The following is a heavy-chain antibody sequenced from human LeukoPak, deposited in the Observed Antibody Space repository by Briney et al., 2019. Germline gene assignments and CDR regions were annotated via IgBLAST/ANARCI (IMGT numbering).Heavy chain of an antibody. Sequence: SVKVSCKASGYTFTSYAISWVRQAPGQGLEWMGGIIPIFGTANYAQKFQGRVTITADESTSTAYMELSSLRSEDTAVYYCARDQIVVPAAMQDWGQGTLVTVSS. CDR2: IIPIFGTA. CDR3: ARDQIVVPAAMQD. CDR1: GYTFTSYA. D-gene: IGHD2-2*01. V-gene: IGHV1-69*13. J-gene: IGHJ4*02.